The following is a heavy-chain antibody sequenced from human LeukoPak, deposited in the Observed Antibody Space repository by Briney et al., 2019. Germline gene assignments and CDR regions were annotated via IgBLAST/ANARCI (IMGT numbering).Heavy chain of an antibody. J-gene: IGHJ4*02. D-gene: IGHD1-1*01. CDR3: ARGGVQLERFDY. Sequence: SVKVSCKASGGTFSSYAISWVRQAPGQRLEWMGGIIPIFGTANYAQKFQGRVTITADESTGTAYMDLSRLRSEDTAVYYCARGGVQLERFDYWGQGTLVTVSS. V-gene: IGHV1-69*13. CDR1: GGTFSSYA. CDR2: IIPIFGTA.